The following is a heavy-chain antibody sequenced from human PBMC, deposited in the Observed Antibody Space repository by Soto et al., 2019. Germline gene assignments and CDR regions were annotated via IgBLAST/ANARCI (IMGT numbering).Heavy chain of an antibody. CDR3: AQTLGSAVAGPGRFDL. CDR2: ITPMFGIG. Sequence: QVQLVQSGAEVKKPGSSVKVSCKASGGTFNRYAISWLRQAPGQGPEWMGGITPMFGIGKYAQKVQGRVTITADEXTXXVHMELRRLTCEDTAVYYCAQTLGSAVAGPGRFDLWGRGTRVIVSS. D-gene: IGHD6-19*01. V-gene: IGHV1-69*12. CDR1: GGTFNRYA. J-gene: IGHJ2*01.